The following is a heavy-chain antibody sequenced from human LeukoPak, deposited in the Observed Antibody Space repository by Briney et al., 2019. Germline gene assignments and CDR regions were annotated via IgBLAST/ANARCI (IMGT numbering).Heavy chain of an antibody. Sequence: PGGSLRLSCAASGFTFSSYGMHWVRQAPGKGLEWVAFIRYDGSNKYYADSVKGRFTISRDNSKNTLYLQMNSLRAEDTAVYYCAKDQGYGYISTGAFDIWGQGTMVTVSS. J-gene: IGHJ3*02. CDR3: AKDQGYGYISTGAFDI. CDR2: IRYDGSNK. V-gene: IGHV3-30*02. D-gene: IGHD5-24*01. CDR1: GFTFSSYG.